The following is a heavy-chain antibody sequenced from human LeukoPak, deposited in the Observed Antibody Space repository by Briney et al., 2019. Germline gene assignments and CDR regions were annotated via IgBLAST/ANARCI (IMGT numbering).Heavy chain of an antibody. CDR1: GFTFSNYW. D-gene: IGHD1-26*01. CDR2: INSDGSSR. CDR3: ARRGGGGYVFDYYYYYMDV. V-gene: IGHV3-74*01. Sequence: GGSLRLSCAASGFTFSNYWMYWVRQAPGKGLVWVSRINSDGSSRSYADSVKGRFTISRDNAKNTLYLQMNSLRAEDTAVYYCARRGGGGYVFDYYYYYMDVWGKGTTVTVSS. J-gene: IGHJ6*03.